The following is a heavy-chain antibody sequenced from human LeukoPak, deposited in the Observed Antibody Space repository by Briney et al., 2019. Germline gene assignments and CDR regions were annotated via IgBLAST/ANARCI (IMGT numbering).Heavy chain of an antibody. D-gene: IGHD2-2*01. V-gene: IGHV4-34*01. J-gene: IGHJ6*03. CDR1: GGSFSGYY. CDR3: ARGRGSSTKDYYMDV. Sequence: SETLSLTCAVYGGSFSGYYWSWIRQPPGKGLEWIGEINHSESTNYNPSLKSRVTISVDTSKNQFSLKLSSVTAADTAVYYCARGRGSSTKDYYMDVWGKGTTVTVSS. CDR2: INHSEST.